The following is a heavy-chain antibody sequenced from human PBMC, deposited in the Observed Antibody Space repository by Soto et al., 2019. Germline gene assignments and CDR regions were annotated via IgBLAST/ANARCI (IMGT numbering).Heavy chain of an antibody. D-gene: IGHD6-19*01. CDR2: INWNGGST. Sequence: EVQLVESGGGVVRPGGSLRLSCAASGFTFDDYGMSWVRQAPGKGLEWVAGINWNGGSTGYADSVKGRFTISRDNAKNSLYLQVNSLRAEDTALYYCARDGRSEYSSGSDYWGQGTLVTVSS. V-gene: IGHV3-20*04. CDR3: ARDGRSEYSSGSDY. CDR1: GFTFDDYG. J-gene: IGHJ4*02.